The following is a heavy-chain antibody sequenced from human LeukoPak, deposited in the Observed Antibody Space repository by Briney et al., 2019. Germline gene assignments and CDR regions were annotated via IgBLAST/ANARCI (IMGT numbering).Heavy chain of an antibody. CDR2: ISWNSGSI. D-gene: IGHD3-9*01. Sequence: PGGSLRLSCAASGFTFSSYTMNWVRQAPGKGLEWVSGISWNSGSIGYVDSVKGRFTISRDNAKNSLYLQMNSLRPEDTALYYCAKDKGYDILTGYFGAFDIWGQGTMVTVSS. CDR1: GFTFSSYT. CDR3: AKDKGYDILTGYFGAFDI. V-gene: IGHV3-9*01. J-gene: IGHJ3*02.